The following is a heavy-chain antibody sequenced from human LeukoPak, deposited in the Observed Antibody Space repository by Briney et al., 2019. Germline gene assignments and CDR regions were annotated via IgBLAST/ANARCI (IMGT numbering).Heavy chain of an antibody. CDR1: GYTFTGYY. CDR3: ARDLAARRKPNYIDY. Sequence: VASVKVSCKASGYTFTGYYMHWVRQAPGQGLEWMGWINPNSGGTNYAQKFQGRVTMTRDTSISTAYMELSRLRSDDTAVYYCARDLAARRKPNYIDYWGQGTLVTVSS. D-gene: IGHD6-6*01. CDR2: INPNSGGT. V-gene: IGHV1-2*02. J-gene: IGHJ4*02.